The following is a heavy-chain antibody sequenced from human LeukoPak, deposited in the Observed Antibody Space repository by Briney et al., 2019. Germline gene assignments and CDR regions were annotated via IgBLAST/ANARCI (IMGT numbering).Heavy chain of an antibody. V-gene: IGHV3-30*02. D-gene: IGHD3-22*01. Sequence: PGGSLRLSCAGSGFSFSSYGMHWVRQAPGKGLEWMAFIRSDGSNKYYADSVKGRFTISRDNSKNTLYLQMNSLRAEDTAVYYCAKSAYYDLWGQGTLVTVSS. CDR3: AKSAYYDL. J-gene: IGHJ4*02. CDR2: IRSDGSNK. CDR1: GFSFSSYG.